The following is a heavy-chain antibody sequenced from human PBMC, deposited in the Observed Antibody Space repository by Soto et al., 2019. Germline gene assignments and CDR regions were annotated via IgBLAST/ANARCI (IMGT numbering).Heavy chain of an antibody. CDR1: GFTFGSCW. V-gene: IGHV3-7*01. J-gene: IGHJ4*02. Sequence: GGSLRLSCAASGFTFGSCWMSWVRQAPGKGLEWVANIKEDGSERHYVDSVKGRFTISRDNAKNSLYLQMNSLSAEDTAVYYCSGLLDFWGQGTLVTVSS. CDR3: SGLLDF. CDR2: IKEDGSER. D-gene: IGHD3-16*01.